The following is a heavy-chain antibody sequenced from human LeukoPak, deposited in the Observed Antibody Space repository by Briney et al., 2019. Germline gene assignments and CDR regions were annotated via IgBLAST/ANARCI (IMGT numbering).Heavy chain of an antibody. J-gene: IGHJ4*02. CDR3: ARAYGDYVPLPDY. V-gene: IGHV3-21*01. CDR2: ISTSSSYI. Sequence: AGGSLRLSCAASGFTFSSYSMNWVRQAPGKGLEWVSSISTSSSYIYYADSVKGRFTISRDNAKDSLYLQMNSLRAEDTAVYYCARAYGDYVPLPDYWGQGTLVTVSS. D-gene: IGHD4-17*01. CDR1: GFTFSSYS.